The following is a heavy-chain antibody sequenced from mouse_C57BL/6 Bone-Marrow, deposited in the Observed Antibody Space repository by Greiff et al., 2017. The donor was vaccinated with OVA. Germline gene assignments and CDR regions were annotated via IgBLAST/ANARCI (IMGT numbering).Heavy chain of an antibody. CDR1: GYSFPDYT. CDR2: INPNYCTT. Sequence: VQLQQSGPELVKPGASVKISCKASGYSFPDYTMNWVKQSNGKSLEWIGVINPNYCTTRYNQTFTGKAPLTVDQSSSTADMKLNSLASEDSAVYYCAREDGSSPKYYAMDYWGQGTSVTVSS. V-gene: IGHV1-39*01. D-gene: IGHD1-1*01. CDR3: AREDGSSPKYYAMDY. J-gene: IGHJ4*01.